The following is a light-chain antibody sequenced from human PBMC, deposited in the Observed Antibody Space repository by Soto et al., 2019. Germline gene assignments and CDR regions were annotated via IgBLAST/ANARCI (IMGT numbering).Light chain of an antibody. CDR3: ASWDDRLGAVI. CDR2: SNN. Sequence: QSVLTQPPSASGTPGQKVFISCSGSSSNIGGTNYADWYQQLPGAAPKLLMHSNNLRPSGVPERISGSKFGTAASLAISGLRSEDEAVYYCASWDDRLGAVIFGGGTKLTVL. CDR1: SSNIGGTNY. J-gene: IGLJ2*01. V-gene: IGLV1-47*02.